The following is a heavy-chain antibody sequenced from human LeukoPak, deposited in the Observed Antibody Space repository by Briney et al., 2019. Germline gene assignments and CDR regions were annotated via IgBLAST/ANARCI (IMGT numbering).Heavy chain of an antibody. CDR2: ISAYNGNT. D-gene: IGHD2-2*01. V-gene: IGHV1-18*01. CDR1: GYTFTSYG. Sequence: GASVKVSCKASGYTFTSYGISWVRQAPGQGLEWMGWISAYNGNTNYAQKLQGRVTMTTDTSTSTAYMELRSLRSDDTAVYYCAISYCSSISCPPAWFDPWGQGTLVTVSS. J-gene: IGHJ5*02. CDR3: AISYCSSISCPPAWFDP.